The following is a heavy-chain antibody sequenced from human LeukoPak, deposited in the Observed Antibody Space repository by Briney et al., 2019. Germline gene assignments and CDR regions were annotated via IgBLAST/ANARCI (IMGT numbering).Heavy chain of an antibody. CDR1: GGSFSGYY. V-gene: IGHV4-34*01. J-gene: IGHJ4*02. Sequence: PSETLSLTCAVYGGSFSGYYWSWIRQPPGKGLEWIGEINHSGSTNYNPSLKSRVTISVDTSKNQFSLKLSSVTAADTAVYYCARAVYGSGSSPHGHWGQGTLVTVSS. D-gene: IGHD3-10*01. CDR2: INHSGST. CDR3: ARAVYGSGSSPHGH.